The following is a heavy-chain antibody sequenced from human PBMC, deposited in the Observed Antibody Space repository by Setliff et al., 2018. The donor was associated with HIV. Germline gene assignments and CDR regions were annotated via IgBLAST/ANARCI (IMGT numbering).Heavy chain of an antibody. CDR1: GGSISSGTDF. Sequence: SETLSLTCSVSGGSISSGTDFWSWIRQPAGKGLEWIGRIYTSGSTKYNPSLGSRVTISVDTSKNQFSLNLRSVTAADTAVYYCAREPAAGAYYFDYWGQGTLVTVSS. V-gene: IGHV4-61*02. J-gene: IGHJ4*02. CDR3: AREPAAGAYYFDY. CDR2: IYTSGST. D-gene: IGHD6-13*01.